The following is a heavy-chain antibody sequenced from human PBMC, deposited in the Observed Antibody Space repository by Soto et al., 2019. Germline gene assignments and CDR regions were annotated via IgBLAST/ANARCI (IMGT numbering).Heavy chain of an antibody. CDR3: ARDLGGFPDY. CDR1: GYSFTSYG. J-gene: IGHJ4*02. D-gene: IGHD5-12*01. V-gene: IGHV1-18*01. Sequence: QVQLVQSGAEVKKPGASVKVSCKASGYSFTSYGISWVRQAPGQGLEWMGWISAYNGNRKYAQKFQGRVTMTTDTSTSTADMELRSLRSDDTDVYYCARDLGGFPDYWGQGTLVTVSS. CDR2: ISAYNGNR.